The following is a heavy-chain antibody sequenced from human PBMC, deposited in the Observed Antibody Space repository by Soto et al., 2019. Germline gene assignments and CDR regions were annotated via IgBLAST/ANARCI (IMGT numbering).Heavy chain of an antibody. V-gene: IGHV5-51*01. CDR1: GYSFTSYW. D-gene: IGHD2-15*01. Sequence: GESLKISCKGSGYSFTSYWIGWVRQMPGKGLEWMGIIYPGDSDTRYSPSFQGQVTISADKSISTAYLQWSSLKASDTAMYYCARQHCSGGSCNDAFDIWGQGTMVTVSS. J-gene: IGHJ3*02. CDR3: ARQHCSGGSCNDAFDI. CDR2: IYPGDSDT.